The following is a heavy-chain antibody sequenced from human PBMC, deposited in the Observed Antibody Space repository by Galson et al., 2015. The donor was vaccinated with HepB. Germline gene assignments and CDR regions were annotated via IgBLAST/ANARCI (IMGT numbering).Heavy chain of an antibody. J-gene: IGHJ6*02. Sequence: QSGAEVKKPGESLRISCKGSGYSFTSYWISWVRQMPGKGLEWMGRIDPSDSYTNYSPSFQGHVTISADKSISTAYLQWSSLKASDTAMYYCARGIGGVGEFLIYYDCCGMDVWGQGTTVTVSS. CDR2: IDPSDSYT. V-gene: IGHV5-10-1*01. CDR3: ARGIGGVGEFLIYYDCCGMDV. D-gene: IGHD3-10*01. CDR1: GYSFTSYW.